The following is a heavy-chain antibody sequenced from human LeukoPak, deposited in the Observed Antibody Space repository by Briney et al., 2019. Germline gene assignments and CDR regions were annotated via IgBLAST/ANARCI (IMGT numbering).Heavy chain of an antibody. J-gene: IGHJ4*02. CDR1: GGSFSGYY. V-gene: IGHV4-34*01. D-gene: IGHD3-10*01. CDR3: AREMGVRGLRNKYYFDY. CDR2: INHSGST. Sequence: PSETLSLTCAVYGGSFSGYYWSWLRQPPGKGLEWIGEINHSGSTNYNPSLKSRVTISVDTSKNQFSLKLSSVTAADTAVYYCAREMGVRGLRNKYYFDYWGQGTLVTVSS.